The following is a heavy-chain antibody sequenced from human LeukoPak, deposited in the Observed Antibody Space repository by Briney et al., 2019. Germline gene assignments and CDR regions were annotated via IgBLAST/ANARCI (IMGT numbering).Heavy chain of an antibody. CDR3: ARANYDFWSGYGYGMDV. CDR2: INHSGST. D-gene: IGHD3-3*01. Sequence: PSETLSLTCGVYDGSFSGYYWSWIRQPPGKGLEWIGEINHSGSTYYNPSLKSRVTISVDTSKNQFSLKLSSVTAADTAVYYCARANYDFWSGYGYGMDVWGQGTTVTVSS. J-gene: IGHJ6*02. V-gene: IGHV4-34*01. CDR1: DGSFSGYY.